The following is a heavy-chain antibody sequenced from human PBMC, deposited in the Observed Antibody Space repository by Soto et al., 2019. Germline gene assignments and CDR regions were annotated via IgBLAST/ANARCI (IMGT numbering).Heavy chain of an antibody. CDR1: GFTFSTRA. Sequence: EVQLLESGGDLVQPGGSLRLSCAASGFTFSTRAMSWVRQAPGRGLEWVSGISGSGGSTSYADSVKGRFIISRDNSTNMLYLKMNSLRAEDTAIYYCAKKTTTFDPWGQGTLVTVSS. V-gene: IGHV3-23*01. CDR2: ISGSGGST. J-gene: IGHJ5*02. D-gene: IGHD4-17*01. CDR3: AKKTTTFDP.